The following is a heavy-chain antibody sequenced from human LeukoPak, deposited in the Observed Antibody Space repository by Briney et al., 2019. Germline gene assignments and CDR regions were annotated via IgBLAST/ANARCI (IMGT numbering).Heavy chain of an antibody. V-gene: IGHV4-59*01. J-gene: IGHJ6*03. D-gene: IGHD3-10*01. CDR1: GGSISSYY. CDR3: ARCITMVRGVYYYYMDV. Sequence: SETLSLTCTVSGGSISSYYWSWIRQPPGKGLEWIGYIYYSGSTNYNPSLKSRVTISVDTSKNQFSLKLSSVTAADTAVYYCARCITMVRGVYYYYMDVWGKGTTVTISS. CDR2: IYYSGST.